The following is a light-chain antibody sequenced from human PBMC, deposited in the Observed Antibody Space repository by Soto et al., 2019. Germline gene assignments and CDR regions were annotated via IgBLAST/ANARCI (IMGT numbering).Light chain of an antibody. J-gene: IGKJ5*01. CDR1: QSVSSN. CDR2: GAS. Sequence: EIVITQSPATLSVSPGERATLSCRASQSVSSNLAWYQQKPGQAPRLLIYGASTRATGIPARFSGSGSGTEFTLTISSLQSEDFAVYYCQQGGNWPLTFGQGTRLEIK. V-gene: IGKV3-15*01. CDR3: QQGGNWPLT.